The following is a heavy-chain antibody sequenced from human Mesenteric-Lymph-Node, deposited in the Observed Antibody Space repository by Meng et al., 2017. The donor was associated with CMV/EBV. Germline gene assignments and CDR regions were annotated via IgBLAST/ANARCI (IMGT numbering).Heavy chain of an antibody. Sequence: GESLKISCAASGFTFNSYGIHWVRLAPGKGLEWVSSISSSSSYIYYADSVKGRFTISRDNAKNSLYLQMNSLRAEDTAVYYCALQLWDDYSNYANDDWGQGTLVTVSS. V-gene: IGHV3-21*01. CDR3: ALQLWDDYSNYANDD. J-gene: IGHJ4*02. CDR2: ISSSSSYI. CDR1: GFTFNSYG. D-gene: IGHD4-11*01.